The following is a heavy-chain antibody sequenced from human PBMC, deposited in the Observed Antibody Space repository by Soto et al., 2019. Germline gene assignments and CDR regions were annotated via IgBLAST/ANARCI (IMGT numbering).Heavy chain of an antibody. CDR1: GFNFSSYA. J-gene: IGHJ4*02. Sequence: GGSLSLSCAASGFNFSSYAMSWVRQAPGKGLEWVSAISGSGGSTYYADSVKGRFTISRDNSKNTLYLQMNSLRAEDTAVYYCAKDPSAAPYYFDYWGQGTLVTVSS. D-gene: IGHD6-13*01. CDR3: AKDPSAAPYYFDY. CDR2: ISGSGGST. V-gene: IGHV3-23*01.